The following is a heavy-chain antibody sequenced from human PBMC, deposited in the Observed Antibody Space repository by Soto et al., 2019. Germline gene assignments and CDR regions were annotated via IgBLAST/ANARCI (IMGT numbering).Heavy chain of an antibody. V-gene: IGHV3-30*18. J-gene: IGHJ6*04. CDR1: GFTFINYG. CDR3: AKDGEAGYCSSDRCYRGEDD. CDR2: IAYDGSDK. Sequence: PGGSLRLSCASSGFTFINYGMHWVRQAPGKGLEWVAVIAYDGSDKYYADSVKGRFTISRDNSKNTLYLQINSLRAEDTAGYYCAKDGEAGYCSSDRCYRGEDDWGEGTTLTVCS. D-gene: IGHD2-2*01.